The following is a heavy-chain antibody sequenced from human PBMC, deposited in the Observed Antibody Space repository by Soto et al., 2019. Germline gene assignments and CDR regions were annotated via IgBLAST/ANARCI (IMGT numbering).Heavy chain of an antibody. Sequence: ASVKVSCKASGYTFTSYGISWVRQAPGQGLEWVGWISAYNGNTNYAHKLQGRDTMTTDTSTSTAYMELRSLRSDDTAVYYCARDRPRVTIFGVAYYGMDVWGQGTTVTVSS. CDR2: ISAYNGNT. CDR1: GYTFTSYG. CDR3: ARDRPRVTIFGVAYYGMDV. V-gene: IGHV1-18*04. D-gene: IGHD3-3*01. J-gene: IGHJ6*02.